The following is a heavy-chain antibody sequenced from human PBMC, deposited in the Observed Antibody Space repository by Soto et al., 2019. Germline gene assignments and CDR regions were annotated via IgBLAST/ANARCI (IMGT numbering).Heavy chain of an antibody. CDR3: ASGSGWYVFGFDY. J-gene: IGHJ4*02. CDR1: GGSISSSNC. Sequence: SETLCLTGAGSGGSISSSNCFSWVRHPPWKGLGWIGEIYHIVSTNYNRSLKSRVTISVDKSKNQFSLKLSSVTAADTAVYYCASGSGWYVFGFDYWGQGTLVTVSS. D-gene: IGHD6-19*01. V-gene: IGHV4-4*02. CDR2: IYHIVST.